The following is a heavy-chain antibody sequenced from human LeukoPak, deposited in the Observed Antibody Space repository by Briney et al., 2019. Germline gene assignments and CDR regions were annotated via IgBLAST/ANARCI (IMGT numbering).Heavy chain of an antibody. J-gene: IGHJ4*02. CDR1: GFTFSSYD. CDR2: IGTAGDT. CDR3: ARGASLRHFDY. D-gene: IGHD5/OR15-5a*01. Sequence: PGGSLRLSCAASGFTFSSYDMHWVRQATGKGLEWVSAIGTAGDTYYPGSVKGRFTISRENAKNSLYLQMNGLRAGDTAVYYCARGASLRHFDYWGQGTLVTVSS. V-gene: IGHV3-13*01.